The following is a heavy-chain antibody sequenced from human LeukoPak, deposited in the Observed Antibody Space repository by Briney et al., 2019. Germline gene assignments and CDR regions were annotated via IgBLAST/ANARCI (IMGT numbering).Heavy chain of an antibody. CDR1: GFTFNSYG. Sequence: GRSLRLSCAASGFTFNSYGIHWVRQAPGKGLEWVAVICNDGNNKYYADSVKGRFTISRDSSKNTMYLQMNSLRAEDTAVYYCAREHTTVTSLLDYWGQGTLVTVSS. D-gene: IGHD4-17*01. CDR2: ICNDGNNK. V-gene: IGHV3-33*01. J-gene: IGHJ4*02. CDR3: AREHTTVTSLLDY.